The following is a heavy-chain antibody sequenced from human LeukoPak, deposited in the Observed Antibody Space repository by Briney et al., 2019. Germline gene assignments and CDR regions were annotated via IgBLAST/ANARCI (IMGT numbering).Heavy chain of an antibody. CDR2: IYHSGST. CDR3: ARREDGDYLDY. D-gene: IGHD4-17*01. V-gene: IGHV4-30-2*01. J-gene: IGHJ4*02. CDR1: GGSISSGGYY. Sequence: PSETLSLTCTVSGGSISSGGYYWSWIRQPPGKGLEWIGYIYHSGSTYYNPSLKSRVTISVDRSKNQFSLKLSSVTAADTAVYYCARREDGDYLDYWGQGTLVTVSS.